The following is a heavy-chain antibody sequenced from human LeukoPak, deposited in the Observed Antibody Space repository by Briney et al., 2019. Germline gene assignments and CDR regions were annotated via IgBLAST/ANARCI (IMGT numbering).Heavy chain of an antibody. V-gene: IGHV3-23*01. CDR2: ISGSGFNT. Sequence: GGTLRLSCAGSGFTLSNYGMSWVRQAPGKGLEWVSSISGSGFNTVYSDSVKGRFTISRDNPKNTLYLQMNSLRADDTAIYNCAKLSDGSGLPDYFDSWGQGTLVTVS. J-gene: IGHJ4*02. CDR3: AKLSDGSGLPDYFDS. CDR1: GFTLSNYG. D-gene: IGHD3-10*01.